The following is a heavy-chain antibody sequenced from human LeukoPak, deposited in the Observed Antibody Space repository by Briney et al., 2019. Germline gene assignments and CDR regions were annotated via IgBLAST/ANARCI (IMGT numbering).Heavy chain of an antibody. CDR1: GFTFSSYS. V-gene: IGHV3-21*01. D-gene: IGHD3-22*01. Sequence: GGSLRLSCAASGFTFSSYSMNWVRRAQGKGLEWVSSISSSSYIYYADSVKGRFTISRDNAKNSLYLQMNSLRAEDTAVYYCARVGYYYDSSGYDYWGQGTLVTVSS. J-gene: IGHJ4*02. CDR2: ISSSSYI. CDR3: ARVGYYYDSSGYDY.